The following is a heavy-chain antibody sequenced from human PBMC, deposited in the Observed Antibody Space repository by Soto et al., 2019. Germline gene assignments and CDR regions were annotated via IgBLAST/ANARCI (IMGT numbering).Heavy chain of an antibody. CDR3: AKDRSSGWYRPDAFDY. D-gene: IGHD6-19*01. Sequence: GGSLRLSCAASGFTFSSYWMHWVRQAPGKGLVWVSRINSDGSSTSYADSVKGRFTISRDNAKNTLYLQMNSLRAEDTAVYYCAKDRSSGWYRPDAFDYWGQGILVTVSS. CDR2: INSDGSST. CDR1: GFTFSSYW. V-gene: IGHV3-74*01. J-gene: IGHJ4*02.